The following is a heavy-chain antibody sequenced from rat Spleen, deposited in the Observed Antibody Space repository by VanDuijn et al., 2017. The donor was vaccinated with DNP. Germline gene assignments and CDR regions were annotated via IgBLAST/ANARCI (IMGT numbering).Heavy chain of an antibody. CDR3: ARGDYGYNRYAMDA. J-gene: IGHJ4*01. CDR2: INNSGGSI. V-gene: IGHV5-46*01. CDR1: GFSLTSHH. D-gene: IGHD1-9*01. Sequence: VQLKESGPGLVQPSQTLSLACTVSGFSLTSHHVHWVRQAPTKGLEWVAYINNSGGSIFYRNSVKGRFTISRDNTKSTLYLQMNSLRSEDTATYYCARGDYGYNRYAMDAWGQGTSVTVSS.